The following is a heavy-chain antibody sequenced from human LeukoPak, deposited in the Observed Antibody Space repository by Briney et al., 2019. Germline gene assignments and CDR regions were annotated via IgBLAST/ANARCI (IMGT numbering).Heavy chain of an antibody. CDR2: ISGSGGST. J-gene: IGHJ4*02. CDR3: AKDLYYDSSGYLFDY. D-gene: IGHD3-22*01. V-gene: IGHV3-23*01. CDR1: GFTLSSYA. Sequence: SGGSLRLSCAASGFTLSSYAMSWVRQAPGKGLEWVSAISGSGGSTYYADSVKGRFTISRDNSKNTLYLQMNSLRAEDTAVYYCAKDLYYDSSGYLFDYWGQGTLVTVSS.